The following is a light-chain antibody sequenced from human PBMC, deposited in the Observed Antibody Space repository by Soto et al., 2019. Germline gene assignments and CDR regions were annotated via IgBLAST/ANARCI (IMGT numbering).Light chain of an antibody. J-gene: IGLJ1*01. V-gene: IGLV2-14*03. CDR1: STDVGACYS. Sequence: QSALTQPASVSGSPGQSITISCTGTSTDVGACYSVSWYQQHPGKAPKLMIYDDSIRPSGVSDRFSGSKSGNSASLTISGLQAEDEADYYCSSYTSGSTLVFGAGTQLTVL. CDR2: DDS. CDR3: SSYTSGSTLV.